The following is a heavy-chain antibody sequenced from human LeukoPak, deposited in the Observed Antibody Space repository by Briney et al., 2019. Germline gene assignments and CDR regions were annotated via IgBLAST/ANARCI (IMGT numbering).Heavy chain of an antibody. D-gene: IGHD6-19*01. CDR3: ARTERLIAVAGFDY. Sequence: PSETLSLTCTVSGDLFSSSSYYWGWIRQPPGKGLEWIGNIHYSGNSYYIPSLKSRVTISVDTSKNQFSLKLSSVTAADTAVYYCARTERLIAVAGFDYWGQGTLVTVSS. CDR1: GDLFSSSSYY. CDR2: IHYSGNS. J-gene: IGHJ4*02. V-gene: IGHV4-39*01.